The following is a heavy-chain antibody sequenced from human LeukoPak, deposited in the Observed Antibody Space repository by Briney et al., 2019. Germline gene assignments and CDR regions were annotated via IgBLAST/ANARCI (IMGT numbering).Heavy chain of an antibody. Sequence: PGGSLRLSCTASGFTFSSFWMTWVRQAPGKGLEWVANINRDGSQTYYVDSVKGRFTISRDNAQNPLYLQMSSLRAEDTAVYYCARDGDWAFDYWGQGTLVTVSS. CDR2: INRDGSQT. V-gene: IGHV3-7*01. D-gene: IGHD2-21*02. CDR3: ARDGDWAFDY. J-gene: IGHJ4*02. CDR1: GFTFSSFW.